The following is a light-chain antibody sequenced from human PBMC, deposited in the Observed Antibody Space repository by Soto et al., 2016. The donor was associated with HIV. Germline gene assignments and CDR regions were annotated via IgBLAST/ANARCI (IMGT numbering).Light chain of an antibody. V-gene: IGKV1-9*01. J-gene: IGKJ4*01. CDR1: QGISTH. CDR2: DAS. Sequence: DIQLTQSPSFLSASVEDRVTITCRASQGISTHLAWYQQKPGKAPNLLIYDASSLQSGVPSRFSGSGSGTEFTLTISSLQPEDFVTFYCQQSFTTPPAFGGGTKVEIK. CDR3: QQSFTTPPA.